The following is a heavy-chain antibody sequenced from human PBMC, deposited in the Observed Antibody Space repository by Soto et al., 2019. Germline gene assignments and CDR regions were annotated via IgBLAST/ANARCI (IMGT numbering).Heavy chain of an antibody. Sequence: QVQLVESGGGVVQPGRSLRLSCAASGFTFSSYGMHWVRQAPGKGLEWVAVIWYDGSNKYYADSVKGRFTNSRDNSKNXXYXQXXSLRAEDTAVYYCARDSIGNVDIVAAGEGVGAFDIWGQGTMVTVSS. CDR1: GFTFSSYG. V-gene: IGHV3-33*01. D-gene: IGHD5-12*01. J-gene: IGHJ3*02. CDR2: IWYDGSNK. CDR3: ARDSIGNVDIVAAGEGVGAFDI.